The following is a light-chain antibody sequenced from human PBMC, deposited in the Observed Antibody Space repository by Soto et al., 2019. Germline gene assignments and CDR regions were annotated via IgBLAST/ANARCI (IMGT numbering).Light chain of an antibody. CDR1: SSDVGAYNY. V-gene: IGLV2-14*01. CDR3: SSYTTSTTYV. J-gene: IGLJ1*01. Sequence: QSALTQPASVSGSPGQSIAISCTGTSSDVGAYNYVSWYQQHPGQAPKLMIYDVTSRPSGVSNRFSGSKSDNTASLTISGLQAEDEADYYCSSYTTSTTYVFGTGTKLTVL. CDR2: DVT.